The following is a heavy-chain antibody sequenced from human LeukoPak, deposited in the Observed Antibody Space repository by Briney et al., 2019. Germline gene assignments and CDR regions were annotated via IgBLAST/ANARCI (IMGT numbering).Heavy chain of an antibody. D-gene: IGHD2-2*01. CDR3: ARGRSCSSTSCLYNWFDP. CDR1: GGSISSYY. J-gene: IGHJ5*02. V-gene: IGHV4-34*01. Sequence: SETLSLTCTVSGGSISSYYWSWIRQPPGKGLEWIGEINHSGSTNYNPSLKSRVTISVDTSKNQFSLKLSSVTAADTAVYYCARGRSCSSTSCLYNWFDPWGQGTLVTVSS. CDR2: INHSGST.